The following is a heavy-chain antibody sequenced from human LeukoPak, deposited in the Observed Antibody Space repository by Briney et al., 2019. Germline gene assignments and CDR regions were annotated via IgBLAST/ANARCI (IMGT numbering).Heavy chain of an antibody. J-gene: IGHJ4*01. V-gene: IGHV3-66*01. CDR1: GATVNSNY. CDR2: IYSGGST. CDR3: ERDFSDY. Sequence: GGSLRLSCVVSGATVNSNYMSWVRQAPGKGLEWVSVIYSGGSTYYADSVKGRFTISRDISKNTLYLQMNDLRAEDTAVYYCERDFSDYWGQGTLVTVSS.